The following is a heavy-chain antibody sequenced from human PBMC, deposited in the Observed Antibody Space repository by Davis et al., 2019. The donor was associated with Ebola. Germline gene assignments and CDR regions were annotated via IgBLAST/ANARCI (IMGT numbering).Heavy chain of an antibody. CDR2: IFYTGNT. V-gene: IGHV4-39*07. CDR1: GGSVSSMTYY. CDR3: VRSVTMIRGVIPWFDP. D-gene: IGHD3-10*01. J-gene: IGHJ5*01. Sequence: SETLSLTCTVSGGSVSSMTYYWGWIRQPPGKGLEWIGSIFYTGNTYYNPSLKSRVTMSVDTSKNQVSLRLSSVTAADTAVYYCVRSVTMIRGVIPWFDPWGQGTLVAVSS.